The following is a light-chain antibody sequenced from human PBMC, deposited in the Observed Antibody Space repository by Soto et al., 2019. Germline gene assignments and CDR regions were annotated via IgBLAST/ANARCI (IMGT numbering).Light chain of an antibody. Sequence: QSALTQPRSVSGSPGQSVTISCPGTSSDVGGYNHVSWYQQHPGKAPKLMIYDVSKRPSGVPDRFSGSKSGNTASLTISGLQAEDEADYYCCSYAGSYTFDVFGTGTKLTVL. CDR2: DVS. CDR3: CSYAGSYTFDV. CDR1: SSDVGGYNH. V-gene: IGLV2-11*01. J-gene: IGLJ1*01.